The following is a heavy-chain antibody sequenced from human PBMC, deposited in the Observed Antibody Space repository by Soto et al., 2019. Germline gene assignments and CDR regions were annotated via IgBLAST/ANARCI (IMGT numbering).Heavy chain of an antibody. Sequence: QVQLVQSGAEVKKPGASMKVSCKASGYTFTGDWLHWVRQAPGQGLEWMGWINPNSGGTNYAQKFQGRVTVTRDTSISTAYMELSSLRSDDTAVNYCARDPIGGGAPYYLDYWGQGTLVTVSS. V-gene: IGHV1-2*02. D-gene: IGHD3-16*01. CDR2: INPNSGGT. CDR1: GYTFTGDW. CDR3: ARDPIGGGAPYYLDY. J-gene: IGHJ4*02.